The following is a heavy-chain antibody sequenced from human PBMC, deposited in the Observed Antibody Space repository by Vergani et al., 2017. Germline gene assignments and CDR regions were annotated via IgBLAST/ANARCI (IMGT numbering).Heavy chain of an antibody. D-gene: IGHD3-9*01. Sequence: EGQLLESGGGLVQPGGSLRLSCAASGFMFNIYGVSWVRQAPGKGLEWVSGITGTGDRTLYADSVKGRFSISRDNSKNMLFLQMNSLRVEDTAVYYCAKGWLRYFDWLGYHYYMDVWGKGTTVTVSS. CDR1: GFMFNIYG. V-gene: IGHV3-23*01. CDR3: AKGWLRYFDWLGYHYYMDV. J-gene: IGHJ6*03. CDR2: ITGTGDRT.